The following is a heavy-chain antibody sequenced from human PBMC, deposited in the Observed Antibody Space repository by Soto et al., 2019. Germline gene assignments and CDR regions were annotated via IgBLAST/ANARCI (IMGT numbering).Heavy chain of an antibody. D-gene: IGHD5-18*01. V-gene: IGHV4-39*01. Sequence: SETLSLTCTVSGGSISSSSYYWGWIRQPPGKGLEWIGSIYYSGSTYYNPSLKSRVTISVDTSKNQFSLKLSSVTAADTAVYSCERLPFRGYSYGLSFDFWGRGTLVNVSS. CDR2: IYYSGST. J-gene: IGHJ4*02. CDR3: ERLPFRGYSYGLSFDF. CDR1: GGSISSSSYY.